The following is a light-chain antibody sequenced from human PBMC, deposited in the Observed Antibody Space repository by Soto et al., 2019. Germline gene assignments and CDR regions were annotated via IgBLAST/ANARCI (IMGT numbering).Light chain of an antibody. J-gene: IGLJ1*01. CDR2: EVT. V-gene: IGLV2-8*01. CDR1: SSDVGAYNY. CDR3: ISYAGSNNFFYV. Sequence: QSALTQPPSASGSPGQSVTISCTGTSSDVGAYNYVSWYQQHPGKAPKLMISEVTKRPSGVPDRFSGSKSGNTASLTVSGLQAEDEADYFCISYAGSNNFFYVLGTGTKVTVL.